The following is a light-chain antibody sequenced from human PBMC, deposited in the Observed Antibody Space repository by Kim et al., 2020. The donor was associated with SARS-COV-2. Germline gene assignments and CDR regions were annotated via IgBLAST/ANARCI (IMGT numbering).Light chain of an antibody. CDR1: SSNIGNNY. J-gene: IGLJ3*02. Sequence: GQRVTISCSGRSSNIGNNYVYWYQQFPGTAPKVLIYMNNKRPSGVPDRFSGSKSGSSASLAISGLRSEDEADYFCAAWDVNLRGPVFGGGTQLTVL. V-gene: IGLV1-47*01. CDR3: AAWDVNLRGPV. CDR2: MNN.